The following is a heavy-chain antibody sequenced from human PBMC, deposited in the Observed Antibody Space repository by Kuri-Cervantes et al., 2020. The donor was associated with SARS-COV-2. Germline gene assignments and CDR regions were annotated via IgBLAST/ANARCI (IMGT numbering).Heavy chain of an antibody. J-gene: IGHJ4*02. CDR3: ARVPSSSWHFDY. CDR1: GFTFSSYW. V-gene: IGHV3-7*05. Sequence: GESLKISCAAPGFTFSSYWMSWVRQAPGKGLEWVANIKQDGSEKYYVDSVKGRFTISRDNAKNSLYLQMNSLRAEDTAVYYCARVPSSSWHFDYWGQGTLVTVSS. D-gene: IGHD6-13*01. CDR2: IKQDGSEK.